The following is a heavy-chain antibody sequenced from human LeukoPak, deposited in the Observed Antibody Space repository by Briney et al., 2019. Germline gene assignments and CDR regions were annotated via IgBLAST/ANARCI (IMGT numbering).Heavy chain of an antibody. J-gene: IGHJ4*02. V-gene: IGHV1-18*01. Sequence: ASVKISCKASGYTFTSSGISWVRQAPGQGLEWMGWISVYNGNTNYARELQGRLTMTTDTSTSTAYMELRSLRSDDTAMYYCARDRGVYDSSGYYSGPLDYWGQGTLVTVSS. D-gene: IGHD3-22*01. CDR1: GYTFTSSG. CDR2: ISVYNGNT. CDR3: ARDRGVYDSSGYYSGPLDY.